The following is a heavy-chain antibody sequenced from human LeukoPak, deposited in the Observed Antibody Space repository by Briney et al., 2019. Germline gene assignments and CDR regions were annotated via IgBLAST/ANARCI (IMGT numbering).Heavy chain of an antibody. V-gene: IGHV4-34*01. CDR2: INHSGST. Sequence: SETLSLTCAVYGGSFSGYYWSWIRQPPGKGLEWIGEINHSGSTNYNPSLKSRVTISVDTSKNQFSLKLSSVTAADTAVYYCANPPTVTKIRLDSWGQGTLVTVSS. D-gene: IGHD4-17*01. CDR3: ANPPTVTKIRLDS. CDR1: GGSFSGYY. J-gene: IGHJ5*01.